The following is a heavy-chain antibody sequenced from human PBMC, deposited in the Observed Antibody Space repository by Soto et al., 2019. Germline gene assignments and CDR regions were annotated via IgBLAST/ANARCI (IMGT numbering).Heavy chain of an antibody. J-gene: IGHJ5*02. CDR2: IYYSGST. CDR1: GGSISSYY. D-gene: IGHD4-17*01. CDR3: ARGSDYVGWFDP. Sequence: KPSETLSLTCTVSGGSISSYYWSWIRQPPGKGLEWIGYIYYSGSTNYNPSLKSRVTISVDTSKNQFSLKLSSVTAADTAVYYCARGSDYVGWFDPWGQGTLVTVSS. V-gene: IGHV4-59*01.